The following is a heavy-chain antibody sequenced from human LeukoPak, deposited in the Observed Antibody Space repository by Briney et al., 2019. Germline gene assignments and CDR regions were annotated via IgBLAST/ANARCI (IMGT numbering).Heavy chain of an antibody. CDR3: ARTKWELKTIDY. CDR1: GYTFTSYA. Sequence: ASVKVSCKASGYTFTSYAMNWVREAPGQGLEWMGWINTNTGNPTYAHGFTGRLVFSLDTSFSTAYLQISSLKAEDTAVYYCARTKWELKTIDYWGQGTLVTVSS. CDR2: INTNTGNP. V-gene: IGHV7-4-1*02. J-gene: IGHJ4*02. D-gene: IGHD1-26*01.